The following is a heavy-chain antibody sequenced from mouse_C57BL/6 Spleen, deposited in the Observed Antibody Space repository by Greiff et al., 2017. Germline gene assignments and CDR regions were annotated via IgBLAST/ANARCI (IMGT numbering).Heavy chain of an antibody. D-gene: IGHD1-1*01. CDR2: ISSGGSTI. V-gene: IGHV5-17*01. J-gene: IGHJ3*01. CDR3: ARDHYYGSSPFAY. CDR1: GFTFSDYG. Sequence: EVKLVESGGGLVKPGGSLKLSCAASGFTFSDYGMHWVRQAPEKGLEWVAYISSGGSTIYYAVTVKGRFTISSDNAKNTLFLQMTSLRSEDTAMYYCARDHYYGSSPFAYWGQGTLVTVSA.